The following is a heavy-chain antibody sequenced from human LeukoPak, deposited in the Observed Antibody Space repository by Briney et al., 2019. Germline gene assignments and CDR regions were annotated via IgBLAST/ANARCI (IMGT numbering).Heavy chain of an antibody. J-gene: IGHJ4*02. CDR2: ISSSGSTI. CDR3: ARGVIAAAGPPTFDY. CDR1: GFTFSSYE. Sequence: GGSLRLSCAASGFTFSSYEMNWVRQAPGKGLEWVSYISSSGSTIYYADSVKGRFTISRDNAKNSLYLQMNSLRAEDTAVYYCARGVIAAAGPPTFDYWGQGTLVTVSS. D-gene: IGHD6-13*01. V-gene: IGHV3-48*03.